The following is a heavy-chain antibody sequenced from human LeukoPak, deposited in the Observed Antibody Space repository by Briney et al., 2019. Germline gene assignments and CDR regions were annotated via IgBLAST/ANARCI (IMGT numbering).Heavy chain of an antibody. D-gene: IGHD6-25*01. CDR3: ARTFNGFDPTFDY. J-gene: IGHJ4*02. Sequence: TGGSLRLSCAASGFTFSSHAMNWVRQVPGKGLEWVSTISADGDGPHYADSVKGRFTISRDNSKNTLFLQMNCLRDGDTAVYFCARTFNGFDPTFDYWGQGTLVTVSS. CDR2: ISADGDGP. V-gene: IGHV3-23*01. CDR1: GFTFSSHA.